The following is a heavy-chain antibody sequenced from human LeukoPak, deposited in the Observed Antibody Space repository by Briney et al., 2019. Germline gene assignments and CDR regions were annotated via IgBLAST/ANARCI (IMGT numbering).Heavy chain of an antibody. V-gene: IGHV3-23*01. D-gene: IGHD4-17*01. Sequence: GGSLRLSCAASGFTFSNYAMTWVRQAPGKGLECVSAISGSGGSTYYADSVKGRFTISRDNSKNTLYLQMNSLGAEDTAVYYCAKCTTENTHYPIDYWGQGTLVTVSS. CDR1: GFTFSNYA. J-gene: IGHJ4*02. CDR2: ISGSGGST. CDR3: AKCTTENTHYPIDY.